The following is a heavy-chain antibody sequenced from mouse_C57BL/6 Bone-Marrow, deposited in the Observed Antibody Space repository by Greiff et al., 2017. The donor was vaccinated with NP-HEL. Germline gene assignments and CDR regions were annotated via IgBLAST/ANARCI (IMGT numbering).Heavy chain of an antibody. V-gene: IGHV1-26*01. CDR1: GYTFTDYY. Sequence: VQLHQSGPELVKPGASVKISCKASGYTFTDYYMNWVKQSHGKSLEWIGDINPNNGGTSYNQKFKGKATLTVDKSSSTAYMELRSLTSEDSAVYYCARYYDHFDYWGQGTTLTVSS. J-gene: IGHJ2*01. D-gene: IGHD2-3*01. CDR3: ARYYDHFDY. CDR2: INPNNGGT.